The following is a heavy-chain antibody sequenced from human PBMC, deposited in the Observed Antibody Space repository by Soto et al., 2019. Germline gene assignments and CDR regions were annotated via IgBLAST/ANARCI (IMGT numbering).Heavy chain of an antibody. V-gene: IGHV4-31*03. D-gene: IGHD3-10*01. Sequence: SETLSLTCTVSGGSISIGDHYWSWIRHRPGKGLEWIGYIYYSGNTYYNPSLKSRIIMSVDPSKSQFSLRVSSVTAADTAIYYCAGFSSGEYGGNSGFVYWGQGTLVTVSS. CDR1: GGSISIGDHY. CDR3: AGFSSGEYGGNSGFVY. J-gene: IGHJ4*02. CDR2: IYYSGNT.